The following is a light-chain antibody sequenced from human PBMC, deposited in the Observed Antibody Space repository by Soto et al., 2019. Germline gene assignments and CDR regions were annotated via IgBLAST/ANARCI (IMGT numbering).Light chain of an antibody. CDR2: EDN. Sequence: NFMLTQPHSVSESPGKTVTISCTRSSGSIASNYVQWYQQRPGSAPTTVIYEDNQRPSGVPDRFSGSIDSSSNSASLTISGLNTEDEADYYCQSYDSSNPVVFGGGIKVTVL. V-gene: IGLV6-57*04. J-gene: IGLJ2*01. CDR3: QSYDSSNPVV. CDR1: SGSIASNY.